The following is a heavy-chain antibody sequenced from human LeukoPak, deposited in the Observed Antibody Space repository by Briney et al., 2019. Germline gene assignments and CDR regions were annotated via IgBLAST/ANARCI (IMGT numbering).Heavy chain of an antibody. J-gene: IGHJ6*02. CDR2: IYPGDSDT. D-gene: IGHD2-21*01. V-gene: IGHV5-51*01. CDR1: GYILTNYW. Sequence: ESLKISCKGSGYILTNYWIGWVRQMPGKGLEWMGIIYPGDSDTRYSPSFQGQVTISADKSISTAYLQWSSLKASDTATYYCARHYGGGEYYYGMDVWGQGTTVTVAS. CDR3: ARHYGGGEYYYGMDV.